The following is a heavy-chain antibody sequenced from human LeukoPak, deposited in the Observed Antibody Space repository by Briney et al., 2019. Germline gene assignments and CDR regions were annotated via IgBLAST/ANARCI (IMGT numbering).Heavy chain of an antibody. Sequence: GGSLRLACVASGFTYTNYWMAWVRQAPGKGLEWLANIKGDGSDKNHADSVKGRFTVYRDNAKNSLYLEMNNLRAEDTAVYYRARDVPWGYFDYWRQGTLVTSSS. CDR3: ARDVPWGYFDY. D-gene: IGHD7-27*01. V-gene: IGHV3-7*03. CDR1: GFTYTNYW. CDR2: IKGDGSDK. J-gene: IGHJ4*02.